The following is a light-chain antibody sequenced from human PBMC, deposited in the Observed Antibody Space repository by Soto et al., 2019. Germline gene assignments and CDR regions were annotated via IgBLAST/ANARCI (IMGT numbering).Light chain of an antibody. V-gene: IGKV1-5*03. CDR3: QQYHRYST. CDR2: RAS. Sequence: DIQLTQSPSTLSASVGDRVTITCRASQSVGASLAWYQQRPGIAPKLLIYRASNLEGGVPSRFSGVGSGTEFSLIITGLQPDDFATYYCQQYHRYSTFGQGTRVDIK. CDR1: QSVGAS. J-gene: IGKJ1*01.